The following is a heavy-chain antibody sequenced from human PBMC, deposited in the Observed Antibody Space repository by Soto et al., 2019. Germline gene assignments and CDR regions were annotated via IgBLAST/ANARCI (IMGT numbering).Heavy chain of an antibody. CDR3: ARQHTLAYDYDSSGYY. CDR2: IYYSGST. Sequence: QLQLQESGPGLVKPSETLSLTCTVSGGSISSSSYYWGWIRQPPGKGLEWIGSIYYSGSTYYNPSLKSRLTISVDTSKTRFSVQLSSVTAADTAVYSCARQHTLAYDYDSSGYYWGQGSLVAVSA. J-gene: IGHJ4*02. D-gene: IGHD3-22*01. CDR1: GGSISSSSYY. V-gene: IGHV4-39*01.